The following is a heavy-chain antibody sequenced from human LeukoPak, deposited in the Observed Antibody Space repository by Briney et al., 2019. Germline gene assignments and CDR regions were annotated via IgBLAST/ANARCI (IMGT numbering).Heavy chain of an antibody. V-gene: IGHV3-30-3*01. Sequence: GRSLRLSCAASGFTFSSYAMHWVRQAPGKGLEWVAVISYDGSNKYYADSVKGRFTISRDNSKNTLYLQMNSLKTEDTAVYYCTSYKYDILTGYFWGQGTLVTVSS. CDR3: TSYKYDILTGYF. D-gene: IGHD3-9*01. J-gene: IGHJ4*02. CDR2: ISYDGSNK. CDR1: GFTFSSYA.